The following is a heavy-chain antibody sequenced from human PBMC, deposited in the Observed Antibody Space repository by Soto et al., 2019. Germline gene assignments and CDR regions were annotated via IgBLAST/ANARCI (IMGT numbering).Heavy chain of an antibody. Sequence: VGSMRLSCAASGFTFTNYWMHWVRQVPGKGLVWVSRIDGGGTGTSYSDSVRGRFTISRDNAENTLYLQMDSLRAEDTAVYYCTTLFEDCGQGTPVTVSS. CDR3: TTLFED. J-gene: IGHJ4*02. CDR1: GFTFTNYW. CDR2: IDGGGTGT. V-gene: IGHV3-74*01.